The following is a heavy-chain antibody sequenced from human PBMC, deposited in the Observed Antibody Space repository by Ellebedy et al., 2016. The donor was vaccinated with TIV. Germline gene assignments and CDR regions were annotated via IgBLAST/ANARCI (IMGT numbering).Heavy chain of an antibody. Sequence: KFQGRVTITRDTSATTAYMELSSLRSEDTAVYYCARRGNGYDLYFDPWGQGTLVTVSS. D-gene: IGHD5-12*01. CDR3: ARRGNGYDLYFDP. V-gene: IGHV1-3*01. J-gene: IGHJ5*02.